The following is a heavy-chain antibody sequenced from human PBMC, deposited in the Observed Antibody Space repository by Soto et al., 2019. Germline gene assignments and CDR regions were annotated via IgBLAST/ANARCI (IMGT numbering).Heavy chain of an antibody. D-gene: IGHD2-2*01. J-gene: IGHJ4*02. CDR3: TTEYQLLPLSFDY. CDR2: IKSKTDGGTT. Sequence: GGSLRLSCAASGFTFSNAWMSWVRQAPGKGLEWVGRIKSKTDGGTTDYAAPVKGRFTISRDDSKNTLYLQMNSLKTEDTAVYYCTTEYQLLPLSFDYWGQGTLVTVSS. V-gene: IGHV3-15*01. CDR1: GFTFSNAW.